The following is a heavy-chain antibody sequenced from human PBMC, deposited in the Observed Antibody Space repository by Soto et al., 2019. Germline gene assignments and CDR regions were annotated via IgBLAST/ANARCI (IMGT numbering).Heavy chain of an antibody. CDR1: GGTFSTYT. D-gene: IGHD3-22*01. V-gene: IGHV1-69*01. J-gene: IGHJ5*02. CDR2: IIPIFGTA. Sequence: QVQLVQSGAEVKKPGSSVNVSCKASGGTFSTYTITWVRQAPGQGLEWMGGIIPIFGTANYPQKFQGRVTITADESTSTAYMEMSSLRSEDTAVYYCARSQDSSGYWNNCFDPWGQGTLVIVSS. CDR3: ARSQDSSGYWNNCFDP.